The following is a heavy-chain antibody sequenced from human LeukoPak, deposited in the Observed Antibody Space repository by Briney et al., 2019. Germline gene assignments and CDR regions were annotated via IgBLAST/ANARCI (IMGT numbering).Heavy chain of an antibody. CDR3: AKGPSTVTTRGYFDY. J-gene: IGHJ4*02. CDR2: ISGSGGST. V-gene: IGHV3-23*01. D-gene: IGHD4-17*01. CDR1: GFTFSSYA. Sequence: GGSLRLSCAASGFTFSSYAMSWVRQAPGKGLEWVSGISGSGGSTYYAESVKGRFTISRDKSKSTMYLQMNSLRDEDTTVYYCAKGPSTVTTRGYFDYWGQGTLVTVSS.